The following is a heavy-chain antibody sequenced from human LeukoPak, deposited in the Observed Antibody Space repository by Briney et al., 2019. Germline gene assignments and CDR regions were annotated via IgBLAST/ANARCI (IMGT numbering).Heavy chain of an antibody. J-gene: IGHJ4*02. V-gene: IGHV1-69*13. CDR3: ASPERYTSGWYGHTYYFDY. CDR2: VIPIFGSA. Sequence: SVKVSCKASGGTFNLYAISWVRQAPGQGLEWMGGVIPIFGSANYAQKFQGRVTITADESTSTANLELSSLRSDDTAVYYCASPERYTSGWYGHTYYFDYWGQGTLVTVSS. D-gene: IGHD6-19*01. CDR1: GGTFNLYA.